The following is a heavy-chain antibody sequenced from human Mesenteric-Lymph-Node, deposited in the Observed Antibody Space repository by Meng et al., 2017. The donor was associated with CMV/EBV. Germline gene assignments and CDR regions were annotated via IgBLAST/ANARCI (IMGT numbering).Heavy chain of an antibody. CDR3: ARVGDFWSGYYSYYYYGMDV. CDR1: GYTFTSYG. Sequence: ASVKVSCKASGYTFTSYGISWVRQAPGQGLEWMGWISAYNGNTNYEQKLQGRVTMTTDTSTSTAYMELRSLRSDDTAVYYCARVGDFWSGYYSYYYYGMDVWGQGTTVTVSS. D-gene: IGHD3-3*01. CDR2: ISAYNGNT. V-gene: IGHV1-18*01. J-gene: IGHJ6*02.